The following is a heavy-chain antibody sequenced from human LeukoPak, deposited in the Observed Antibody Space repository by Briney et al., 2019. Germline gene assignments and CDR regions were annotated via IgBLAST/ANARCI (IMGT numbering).Heavy chain of an antibody. CDR3: ARGYSNYHY. Sequence: GRSLRLSCAASGFTFDDYAMHWVRQAPGKGLEWVSGISWNSGSIGYADSVKGRFTISRDNAKNSLYLQMNSLRAEDTAVYYCARGYSNYHYWGQGTLVTVSS. CDR1: GFTFDDYA. CDR2: ISWNSGSI. V-gene: IGHV3-9*01. J-gene: IGHJ4*02. D-gene: IGHD4-4*01.